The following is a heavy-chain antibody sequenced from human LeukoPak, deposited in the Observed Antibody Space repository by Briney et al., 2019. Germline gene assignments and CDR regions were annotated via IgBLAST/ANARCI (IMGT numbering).Heavy chain of an antibody. CDR2: ISYSGSNT. CDR3: ARPLGSGSHQFVYFDY. D-gene: IGHD3-10*01. CDR1: GFTFSSYA. Sequence: PGGSLRLSCAASGFTFSSYAMSWVRQAPGKELEWVSLISYSGSNTYYTDSVKGRFTISRDNSENTLYLQMNGLRAEDTAVYYCARPLGSGSHQFVYFDYWGQGTLVTVSS. J-gene: IGHJ4*02. V-gene: IGHV3-23*01.